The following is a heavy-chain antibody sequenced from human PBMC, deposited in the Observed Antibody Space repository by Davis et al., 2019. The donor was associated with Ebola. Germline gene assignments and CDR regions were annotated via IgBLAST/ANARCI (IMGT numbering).Heavy chain of an antibody. D-gene: IGHD4-23*01. CDR1: GFTFDDYT. J-gene: IGHJ6*02. CDR2: ISWDGGST. V-gene: IGHV3-43*01. CDR3: AKDIAVVTPSPHDYYGMDV. Sequence: GESLKISCAASGFTFDDYTMHWVRQAPRKGLEWVSLISWDGGSTYYADSVKGRFTISRDNSKNSLYLQMNSLRTEDTALYYCAKDIAVVTPSPHDYYGMDVWGQGTTVTVSS.